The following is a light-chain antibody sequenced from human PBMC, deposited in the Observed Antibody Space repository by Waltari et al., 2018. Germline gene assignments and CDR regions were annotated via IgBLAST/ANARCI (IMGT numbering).Light chain of an antibody. V-gene: IGKV1-5*03. CDR2: KAS. CDR3: QQYNSYSRT. Sequence: DIQMTQSPSTLSASVGDRVTITCRASQSISNRLAWYQQKPGKAPKLLIYKASSLESGVPSRFSGSGSGTEFTLTISSLQPDDFATYYCQQYNSYSRTFGQGTKVEAK. CDR1: QSISNR. J-gene: IGKJ1*01.